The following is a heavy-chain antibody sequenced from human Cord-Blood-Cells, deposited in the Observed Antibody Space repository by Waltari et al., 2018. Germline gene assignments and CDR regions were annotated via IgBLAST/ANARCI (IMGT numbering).Heavy chain of an antibody. V-gene: IGHV4-59*01. CDR3: ARAIAAAGAFDI. CDR2: IYYSGST. J-gene: IGHJ3*02. D-gene: IGHD6-13*01. Sequence: QVQLQESGPGLVKPSETLSLTCTVSGGSISSYYWGWIRQPPGKGLAWIGYIYYSGSTNYTPSLKSRVTIAVDTSKNQFSLKLSSVTAADTAVYYCARAIAAAGAFDIWGQGTMVTVSS. CDR1: GGSISSYY.